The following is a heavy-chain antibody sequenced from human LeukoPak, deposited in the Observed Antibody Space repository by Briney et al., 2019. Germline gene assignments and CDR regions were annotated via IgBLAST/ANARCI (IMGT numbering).Heavy chain of an antibody. V-gene: IGHV1-8*01. Sequence: ASVKVSCKASGYTFTRYDIHWVRQATGQGLEWMGWMNPNSGITGYAQKFHDRVTKTRNTSISTAFMELSSLRSEDTAVYFCARAVNYYYYYMDVWGEGTTVTVSS. CDR3: ARAVNYYYYYMDV. CDR1: GYTFTRYD. CDR2: MNPNSGIT. J-gene: IGHJ6*03. D-gene: IGHD3-16*02.